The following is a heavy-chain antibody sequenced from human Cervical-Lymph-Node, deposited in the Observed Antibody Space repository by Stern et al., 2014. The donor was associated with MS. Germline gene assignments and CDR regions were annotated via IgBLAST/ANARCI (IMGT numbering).Heavy chain of an antibody. D-gene: IGHD3-22*01. CDR2: IYYSGRT. CDR3: ARHDPCDSSGCNFDE. J-gene: IGHJ4*02. V-gene: IGHV4-39*01. Sequence: VQLEESGPGLVKPSETLSLTCTVSGGSISSSSYYWGWIRQPPGKGPEWIGVIYYSGRTYYNPSLKSRATISADPPKNQFSLKLGSVTATDTAVYYCARHDPCDSSGCNFDEWGQGTLVTVSS. CDR1: GGSISSSSYY.